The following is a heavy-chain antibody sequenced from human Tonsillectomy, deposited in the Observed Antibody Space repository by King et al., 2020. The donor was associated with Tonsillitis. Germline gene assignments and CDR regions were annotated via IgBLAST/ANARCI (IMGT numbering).Heavy chain of an antibody. CDR3: ASGVLRLWLPQSWFDP. D-gene: IGHD5-18*01. J-gene: IGHJ5*02. CDR1: GGSFSGYY. Sequence: VQLQQWGAGLLKPSDTLSLTCAVYGGSFSGYYWSWIRQPPGKGLEYIAEINHSGSTNYNPSLKSRVTISVDTSKNQLSLKLSSVTAADTAVYYCASGVLRLWLPQSWFDPWGQGTRDTVSS. V-gene: IGHV4-34*01. CDR2: INHSGST.